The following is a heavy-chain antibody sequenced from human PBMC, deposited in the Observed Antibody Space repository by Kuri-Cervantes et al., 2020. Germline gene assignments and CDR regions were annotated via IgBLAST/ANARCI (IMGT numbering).Heavy chain of an antibody. Sequence: GESLKISCAASGFTFSSYGMHWVRQAPGKGLEWVAVIPYDGSNKYYADSVKGRFTISRDNSKNTLYLQMNSLRADDTAVYYCARSPNDYGDYYYYYGMDVWGQGTTVTVSS. CDR1: GFTFSSYG. D-gene: IGHD4-17*01. CDR2: IPYDGSNK. CDR3: ARSPNDYGDYYYYYGMDV. J-gene: IGHJ6*02. V-gene: IGHV3-30*03.